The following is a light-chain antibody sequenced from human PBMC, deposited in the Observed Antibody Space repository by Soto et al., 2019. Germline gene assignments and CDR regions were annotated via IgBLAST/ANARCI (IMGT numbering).Light chain of an antibody. CDR2: AAS. J-gene: IGKJ1*01. CDR1: QSVISDY. V-gene: IGKV3-20*01. Sequence: EIVLTQSPGTLSLSPGEKGTLSCRASQSVISDYLAWYQQKPGQAPRLLIYAASTRATGIPDRFSGSGSGTDFTLTINRFEPEDFAVYYCQQYGSSPKTVGQGTKVEIK. CDR3: QQYGSSPKT.